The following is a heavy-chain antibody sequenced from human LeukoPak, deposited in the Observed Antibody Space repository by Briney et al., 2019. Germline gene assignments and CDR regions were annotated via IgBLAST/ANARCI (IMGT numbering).Heavy chain of an antibody. Sequence: GGSLRLSCAASGFTSSDYYMSWIRQAPGKGLEWVSFISSGGNTINYADSMKGRFTISRDNAKNSLYLQMNSLRAEDTAVYYCARDRTRETFDYWGRGTLVTVSS. J-gene: IGHJ4*02. CDR2: ISSGGNTI. CDR3: ARDRTRETFDY. D-gene: IGHD1-1*01. CDR1: GFTSSDYY. V-gene: IGHV3-11*04.